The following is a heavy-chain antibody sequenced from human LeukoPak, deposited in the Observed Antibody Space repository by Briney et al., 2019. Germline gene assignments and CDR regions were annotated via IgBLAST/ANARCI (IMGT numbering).Heavy chain of an antibody. CDR1: GGSFSGYY. Sequence: SETLSLTCAVSGGSFSGYYWNWIRQSPGEGLEWIGEINHSGSTHYNPSLKSRVTISVDTSQKQFSLRLTSVTAADTAVYYCARGRYLTTSGGAAAGFLDYWGQGSLVTVST. J-gene: IGHJ4*02. CDR2: INHSGST. D-gene: IGHD6-13*01. CDR3: ARGRYLTTSGGAAAGFLDY. V-gene: IGHV4-34*01.